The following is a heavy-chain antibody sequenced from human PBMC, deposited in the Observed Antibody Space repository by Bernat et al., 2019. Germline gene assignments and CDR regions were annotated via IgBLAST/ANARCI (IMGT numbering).Heavy chain of an antibody. D-gene: IGHD4-23*01. CDR3: AKDRGTTVVTPWFDP. J-gene: IGHJ5*02. CDR2: ISYDGSNK. V-gene: IGHV3-30*18. Sequence: QVQLVESGGGVVQPGRSLRLSCAASGFTFSSYGMHWVRQAPGKGLGGVAVISYDGSNKYYADSVKGRFTISRDNSKNTLYLQMHSLRAEDTAVYYCAKDRGTTVVTPWFDPWGQGTLVTVSS. CDR1: GFTFSSYG.